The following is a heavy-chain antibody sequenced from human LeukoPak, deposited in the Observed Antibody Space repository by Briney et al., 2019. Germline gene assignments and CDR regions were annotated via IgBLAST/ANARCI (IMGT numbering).Heavy chain of an antibody. Sequence: SVKVSCKASGGTFSSYAISWVRQAPGQGLEWMGRIIPIFGTANYAQKFQGRVTITTDESTCTAYMELSSLRSEDTAVYYCARNIDILTGPYYFDYWGQGTLVTVSS. J-gene: IGHJ4*02. V-gene: IGHV1-69*05. D-gene: IGHD3-9*01. CDR1: GGTFSSYA. CDR2: IIPIFGTA. CDR3: ARNIDILTGPYYFDY.